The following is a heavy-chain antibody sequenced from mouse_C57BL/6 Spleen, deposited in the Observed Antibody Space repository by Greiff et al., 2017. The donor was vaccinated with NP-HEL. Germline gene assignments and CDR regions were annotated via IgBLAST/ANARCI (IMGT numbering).Heavy chain of an antibody. CDR2: IDPSDSYT. V-gene: IGHV1-50*01. CDR1: GYTFTSYW. D-gene: IGHD1-1*01. CDR3: ARRTTVVARYWDVDV. Sequence: VQLQQPGAELVKPGASVKLSCKASGYTFTSYWMQWVKQRPGQGLEWIGEIDPSDSYTNYQQKFKGKATLTVDTSSSTAYMQLSSLTSEDSAVYYCARRTTVVARYWDVDVWGTGTTVTVSS. J-gene: IGHJ1*03.